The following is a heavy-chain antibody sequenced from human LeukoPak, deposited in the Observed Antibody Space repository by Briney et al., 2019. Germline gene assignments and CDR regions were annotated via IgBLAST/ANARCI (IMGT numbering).Heavy chain of an antibody. CDR2: IYYSGST. CDR3: ARMTTVTQPPRD. D-gene: IGHD4-17*01. Sequence: SETLSLTCTVSGGSISSGDYYWSWIRQPPGKGVEWIGFIYYSGSTYYNPSLKSRVTISVDTSKNQFSLKLSSVTAADTAVYYCARMTTVTQPPRDWGQGTLVTVSS. J-gene: IGHJ4*02. CDR1: GGSISSGDYY. V-gene: IGHV4-30-4*01.